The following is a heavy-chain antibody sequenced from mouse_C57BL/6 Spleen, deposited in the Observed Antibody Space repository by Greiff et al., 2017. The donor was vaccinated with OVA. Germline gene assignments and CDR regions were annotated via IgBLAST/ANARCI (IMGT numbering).Heavy chain of an antibody. J-gene: IGHJ4*01. CDR3: ARDRMDY. Sequence: EVNVVESGGGLVKPGGSLKLSCAASGFTFSSYAMSWVRQTPEKRLEWVATISDGGSYTYYPDNVKGRFTISRDNAKNNLYLQMSHLKSEDTAMYYCARDRMDYWGQGTSVTVSS. CDR2: ISDGGSYT. CDR1: GFTFSSYA. V-gene: IGHV5-4*01.